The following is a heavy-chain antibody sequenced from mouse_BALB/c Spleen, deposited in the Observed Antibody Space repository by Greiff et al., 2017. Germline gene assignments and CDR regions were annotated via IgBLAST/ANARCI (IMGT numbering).Heavy chain of an antibody. CDR3: ARSDGYYGFAY. CDR2: ISYSGST. D-gene: IGHD2-3*01. V-gene: IGHV3-2*02. J-gene: IGHJ3*01. CDR1: GYSITSDYA. Sequence: EVNLVESGPGLVKPSQSLSLTCTVTGYSITSDYAWNWIRQFPGNKLDWMGYISYSGSTSYNPSLKSRISITRDTSKNQFFLQLNSVTTEDTATYYCARSDGYYGFAYWGQGTLVTVSA.